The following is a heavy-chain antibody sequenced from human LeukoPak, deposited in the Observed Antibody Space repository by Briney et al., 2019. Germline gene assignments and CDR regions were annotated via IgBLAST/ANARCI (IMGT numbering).Heavy chain of an antibody. D-gene: IGHD1-26*01. J-gene: IGHJ4*02. V-gene: IGHV3-9*01. Sequence: LRLSCAASGFTFDDYAMHWVRQAPGKGLEWFSGISWNSGSIGYADSVKGRFTISRDNAKNSLYLQMNSLRAEDTAVYYCAKDWAVFGIVGATKDYWGQGTLVTVSS. CDR3: AKDWAVFGIVGATKDY. CDR2: ISWNSGSI. CDR1: GFTFDDYA.